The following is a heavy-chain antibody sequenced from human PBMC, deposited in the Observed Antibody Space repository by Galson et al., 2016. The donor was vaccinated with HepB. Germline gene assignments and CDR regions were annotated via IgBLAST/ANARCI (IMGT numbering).Heavy chain of an antibody. D-gene: IGHD4-23*01. V-gene: IGHV3-23*01. Sequence: SLRLSCAASGFTFSSYAMSWVRQAPGKGLGWVSGISSAGTYIFYGYSVGGRFAVSRDNSKNTQFLQMNSLTVDDTAVYYCARETYGANSRADYWGPGTLVTVSS. J-gene: IGHJ4*02. CDR3: ARETYGANSRADY. CDR2: ISSAGTYI. CDR1: GFTFSSYA.